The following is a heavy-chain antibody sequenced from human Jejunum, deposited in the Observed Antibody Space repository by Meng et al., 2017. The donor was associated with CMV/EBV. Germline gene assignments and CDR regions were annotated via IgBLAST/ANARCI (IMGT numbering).Heavy chain of an antibody. V-gene: IGHV1-69*05. CDR2: IIAIFGTA. J-gene: IGHJ6*02. D-gene: IGHD3-3*01. CDR3: ASPTIFGVVWYYGMDV. Sequence: GTLGSYVNSWVRQAPGQGVEWMEGIIAIFGTADYAKKFQSGVTITTDESANTTYMELSSLRSENTAVYYCASPTIFGVVWYYGMDVWGQGTTVTVSS. CDR1: GTLGSYV.